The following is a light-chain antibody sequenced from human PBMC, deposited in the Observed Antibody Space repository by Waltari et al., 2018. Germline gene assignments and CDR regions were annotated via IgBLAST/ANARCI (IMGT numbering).Light chain of an antibody. V-gene: IGLV4-69*01. Sequence: PRKGPAILMKGKDGWRPQKGDEIPDRFSGSSSGAERYLTISSLQSEDEADYYCQTGGHGTWVFGGGTKLTVL. CDR3: QTGGHGTWV. J-gene: IGLJ3*02. CDR2: KDGWRP.